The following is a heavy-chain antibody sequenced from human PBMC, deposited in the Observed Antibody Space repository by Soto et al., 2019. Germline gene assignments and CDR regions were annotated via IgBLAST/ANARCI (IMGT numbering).Heavy chain of an antibody. CDR2: IIPIFGTA. CDR3: ARDRYYDSSGPYRGYYYYYYGMDV. V-gene: IGHV1-69*13. CDR1: GGTFSSYA. J-gene: IGHJ6*02. Sequence: SVKVSCKASGGTFSSYAISWVRQAPGQGLEWMGGIIPIFGTANYAQKFQGRVTITADESTSTAYMELSSLRSEDTAVYYCARDRYYDSSGPYRGYYYYYYGMDVWG. D-gene: IGHD3-22*01.